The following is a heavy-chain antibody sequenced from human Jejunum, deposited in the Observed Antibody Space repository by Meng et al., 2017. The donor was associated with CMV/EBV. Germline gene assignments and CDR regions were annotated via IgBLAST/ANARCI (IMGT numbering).Heavy chain of an antibody. Sequence: RLSCPASGFNFKDYWMDWVRQAPGRGLEWVANIRYDGGERYYVNSVEGRFFIYRDNARNTLYLQMNSLRGDDSAIYYCTRALDYWGQGTPVTVSS. V-gene: IGHV3-7*04. CDR1: GFNFKDYW. CDR3: TRALDY. CDR2: IRYDGGER. D-gene: IGHD1-1*01. J-gene: IGHJ4*02.